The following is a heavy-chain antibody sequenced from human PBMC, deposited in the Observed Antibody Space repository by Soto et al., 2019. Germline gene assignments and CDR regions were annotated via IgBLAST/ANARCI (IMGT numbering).Heavy chain of an antibody. J-gene: IGHJ4*02. V-gene: IGHV3-23*01. CDR3: AKSFSSNWYDYFNS. Sequence: LRLSCVASGFGLSDFAMSWVRQAPGKGLQWVSAISGSGSDTYYADSVKGRFTISRDTSKSTLYLQMNSLRAEDTALYYCAKSFSSNWYDYFNSWGQGSLVTVSS. CDR1: GFGLSDFA. D-gene: IGHD6-13*01. CDR2: ISGSGSDT.